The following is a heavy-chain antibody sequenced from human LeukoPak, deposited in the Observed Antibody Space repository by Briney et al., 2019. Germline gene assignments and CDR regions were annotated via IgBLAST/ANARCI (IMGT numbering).Heavy chain of an antibody. J-gene: IGHJ6*03. D-gene: IGHD3-3*01. CDR1: GGSISSGDYY. Sequence: SQTLSLTCTVSGGSISSGDYYWSWIRQPQGKGLEWIGYIYYSGSTYYNPSLKSRVTISVDTSKNQFSLKLSSVTAADTAVYYCAGTIFGVVIISRGGYMDVWGKGTTVTVSS. V-gene: IGHV4-30-4*08. CDR2: IYYSGST. CDR3: AGTIFGVVIISRGGYMDV.